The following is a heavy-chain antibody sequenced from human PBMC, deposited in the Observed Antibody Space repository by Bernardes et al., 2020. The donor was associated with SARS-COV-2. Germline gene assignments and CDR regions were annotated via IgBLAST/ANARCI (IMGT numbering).Heavy chain of an antibody. V-gene: IGHV3-48*04. J-gene: IGHJ5*02. CDR1: GFTFSSYS. CDR2: ISSRSTTR. Sequence: GGSLRLSCAASGFTFSSYSMNWVRQAPGKGLEWLSYISSRSTTRYYADSVKGRFTISRDNAKNSLYLQMNSLRAEDTAVYYCAGDFVSLAEGDFNWFDPWGQGTLVTVSS. CDR3: AGDFVSLAEGDFNWFDP. D-gene: IGHD6-6*01.